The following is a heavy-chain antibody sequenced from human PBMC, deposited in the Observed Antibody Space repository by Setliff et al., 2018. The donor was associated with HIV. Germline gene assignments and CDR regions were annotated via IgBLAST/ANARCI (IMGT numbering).Heavy chain of an antibody. V-gene: IGHV1-18*01. D-gene: IGHD3-10*01. Sequence: GASVKVSCKASGYTFNNYGISWVRQAPGQGLEWMGWINTHSGYTNYAQNVQGRVTVTMDTSTSTAYMELRSLKSDDTAVYYCARARITMVRGVHRRGDYYYYMDVWGKGTTVTVSS. CDR3: ARARITMVRGVHRRGDYYYYMDV. CDR2: INTHSGYT. J-gene: IGHJ6*03. CDR1: GYTFNNYG.